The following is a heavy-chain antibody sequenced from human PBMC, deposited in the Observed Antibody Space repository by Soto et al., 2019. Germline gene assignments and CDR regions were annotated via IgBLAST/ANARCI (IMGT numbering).Heavy chain of an antibody. J-gene: IGHJ4*02. D-gene: IGHD3-10*01. V-gene: IGHV1-46*01. Sequence: ASVKVSFKASGYTFTSHYRHWVRQAPGQGLEWMGLINPSAGSTSYAQSFQGRVTMTRDTSTSTVFMDLSSLKSEDTATYYCAPPSGYWGQGTLVTVSS. CDR3: APPSGY. CDR1: GYTFTSHY. CDR2: INPSAGST.